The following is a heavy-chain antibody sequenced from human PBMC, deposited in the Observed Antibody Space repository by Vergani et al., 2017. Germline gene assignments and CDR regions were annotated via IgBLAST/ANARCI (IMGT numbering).Heavy chain of an antibody. D-gene: IGHD3-22*01. J-gene: IGHJ1*01. Sequence: QVQLRESGPGLVRPSETLSLTCTVSGGSISNYYWSWARQPPGKGLESIGYIHYSGSTNYNPSLKSRVTISVDTSKNQFSLNLSSVTAADTAVYYCARSSGYYYGLSEWYFQHWGQGTLVTVSS. V-gene: IGHV4-59*01. CDR3: ARSSGYYYGLSEWYFQH. CDR1: GGSISNYY. CDR2: IHYSGST.